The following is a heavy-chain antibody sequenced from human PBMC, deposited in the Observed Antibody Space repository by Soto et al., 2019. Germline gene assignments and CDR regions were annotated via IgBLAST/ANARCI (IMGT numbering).Heavy chain of an antibody. V-gene: IGHV1-8*02. CDR3: GRGPSPRAPAGGTPYYYAMDV. Sequence: ASVKVSCKASGYDFTAYDINWVRQASGQGLEWMGWMNPINGATGTARRFQGRVSLSRDTATGTAYLELTSQRSDDTAVYYCGRGPSPRAPAGGTPYYYAMDVWGQGTTVTVSS. CDR2: MNPINGAT. D-gene: IGHD6-13*01. J-gene: IGHJ6*02. CDR1: GYDFTAYD.